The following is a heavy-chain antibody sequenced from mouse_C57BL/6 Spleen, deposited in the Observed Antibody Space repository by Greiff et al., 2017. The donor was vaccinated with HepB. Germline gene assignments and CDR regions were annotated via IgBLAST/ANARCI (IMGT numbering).Heavy chain of an antibody. CDR2: ISYDGSN. CDR1: GYSITSGYY. D-gene: IGHD4-1*01. CDR3: ARELGRGYFDV. Sequence: EVQRVESGPGLVKPSQSLSLTCSVTGYSITSGYYWNWIRQFPGNKLEWMGYISYDGSNNYNPSLKNRISITRDTSKNQFFLKLNSVTTEDTATYYCARELGRGYFDVWGTGTTVTVSS. J-gene: IGHJ1*03. V-gene: IGHV3-6*01.